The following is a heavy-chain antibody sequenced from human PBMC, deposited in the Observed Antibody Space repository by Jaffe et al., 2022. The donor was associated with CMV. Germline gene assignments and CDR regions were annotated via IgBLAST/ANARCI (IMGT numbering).Heavy chain of an antibody. CDR3: AREYGIGISE. CDR1: GGSISSNYYY. V-gene: IGHV4-31*03. Sequence: QVQLQESGPGLVKPSQTLSLTCTVSGGSISSNYYYWSWIRQHPGKGLEWIGYINYSGNTYYTLSLKSRITISKDTSKNQFSLKLSSVTAADTAVYYCAREYGIGISEWGQGTLVTVSS. D-gene: IGHD2-15*01. CDR2: INYSGNT. J-gene: IGHJ4*02.